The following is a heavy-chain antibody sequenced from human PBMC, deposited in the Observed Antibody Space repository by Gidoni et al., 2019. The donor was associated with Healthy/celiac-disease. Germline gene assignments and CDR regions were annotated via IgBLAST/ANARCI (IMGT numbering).Heavy chain of an antibody. CDR1: GFTFSSYS. CDR2: ISSSSSTI. V-gene: IGHV3-48*02. D-gene: IGHD5-12*01. Sequence: RLSCAASGFTFSSYSMNWVRQAPGKGLEWVSYISSSSSTIYYADSVKGRFTISRDNAKNSLYLQMNSLRDEDTAVYYCASRRDGYNGRGDAFDIWGQGTMVTVSS. J-gene: IGHJ3*02. CDR3: ASRRDGYNGRGDAFDI.